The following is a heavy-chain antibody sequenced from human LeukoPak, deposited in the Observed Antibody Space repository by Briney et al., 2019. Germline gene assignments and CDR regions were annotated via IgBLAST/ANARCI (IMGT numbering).Heavy chain of an antibody. CDR2: IYYSGST. V-gene: IGHV4-39*01. CDR3: ARQVVDGSGSYVDY. CDR1: GGSISSSSYY. J-gene: IGHJ4*02. D-gene: IGHD3-10*01. Sequence: SETLSLTCIVSGGSISSSSYYWGWIRQPPGKGLEWIGSIYYSGSTYYNPSLKSRVTISVDTSKNQFSLKLSSVTAADTAVYYCARQVVDGSGSYVDYWGQGTLVTVSS.